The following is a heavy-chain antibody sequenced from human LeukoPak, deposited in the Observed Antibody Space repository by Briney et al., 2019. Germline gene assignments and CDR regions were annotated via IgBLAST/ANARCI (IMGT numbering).Heavy chain of an antibody. V-gene: IGHV1-8*03. J-gene: IGHJ6*03. CDR2: MNPNSGNT. CDR3: ARRAVGNSYYYSMDV. CDR1: GYTFISYD. D-gene: IGHD6-19*01. Sequence: GASVKVSCKASGYTFISYDINWVRQVSGQGLEWMGWMNPNSGNTGYAQKFQGRVTITRNTSISTAFMELSSLRSDDTAVYYCARRAVGNSYYYSMDVWGKGTTVTVSS.